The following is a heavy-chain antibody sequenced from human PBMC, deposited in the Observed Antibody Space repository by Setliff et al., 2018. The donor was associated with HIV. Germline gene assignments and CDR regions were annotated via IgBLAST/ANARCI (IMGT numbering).Heavy chain of an antibody. Sequence: GGSLRLSCAASGFTFSSYWMHWVRQAPGKGLVWVSRINSDGTSTSYTDSVKGRFTISRDNAKNTLYLQMNSLRAEDTAVYYCAREPSYCGHDCCSLLDYWGQGTLVTVSS. CDR2: INSDGTST. J-gene: IGHJ4*01. V-gene: IGHV3-74*01. D-gene: IGHD2-21*02. CDR3: AREPSYCGHDCCSLLDY. CDR1: GFTFSSYW.